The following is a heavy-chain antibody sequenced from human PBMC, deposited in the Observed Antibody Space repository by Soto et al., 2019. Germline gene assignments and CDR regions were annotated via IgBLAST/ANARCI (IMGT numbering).Heavy chain of an antibody. CDR1: GFIFSGYA. Sequence: QVQLVESGGGVVQPGKSLRLSCAASGFIFSGYAIHWARQAPGKGLEWVALISYDGTNKYYADSVKGRFTISRDNSKNTLYLQMNSLRAEDTAMYYCARASGVMMVVVERNGFDIWGHGTMVTVSS. D-gene: IGHD3-22*01. J-gene: IGHJ3*02. V-gene: IGHV3-30*04. CDR3: ARASGVMMVVVERNGFDI. CDR2: ISYDGTNK.